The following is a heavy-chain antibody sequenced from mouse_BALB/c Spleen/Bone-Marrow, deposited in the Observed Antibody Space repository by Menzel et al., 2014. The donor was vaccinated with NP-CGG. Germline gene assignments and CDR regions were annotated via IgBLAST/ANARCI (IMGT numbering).Heavy chain of an antibody. J-gene: IGHJ3*01. CDR3: ARSGGNYVAWFVY. CDR2: IDPSDSET. CDR1: GYTFTRYW. Sequence: QVQLQQPGAEVVKPGAPVKLSCKASGYTFTRYWMHWVRQRPGRGLEWIGKIDPSDSETHYNHEFKDKATLTVDKSSSTAYIQLSSLTSEDSAVYFCARSGGNYVAWFVYWGRGTLVTVSP. V-gene: IGHV1-69*02. D-gene: IGHD2-1*01.